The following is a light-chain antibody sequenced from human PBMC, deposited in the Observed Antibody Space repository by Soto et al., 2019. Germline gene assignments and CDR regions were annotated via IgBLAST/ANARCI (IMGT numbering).Light chain of an antibody. V-gene: IGKV3-15*01. CDR1: QSVRSN. CDR2: GAS. CDR3: QQYNNWPPVLT. J-gene: IGKJ4*01. Sequence: EIVMTQSPATLSVSPGERATLSCRASQSVRSNLAWYQQKPGQAPRLLIYGASTRATGIPARFSGSGSGTEFTLTISSLQSEDFAVYYCQQYNNWPPVLTFGGGTKLEI.